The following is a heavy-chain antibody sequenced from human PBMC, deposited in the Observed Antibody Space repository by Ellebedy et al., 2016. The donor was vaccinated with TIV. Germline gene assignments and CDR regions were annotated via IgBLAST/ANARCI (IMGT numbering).Heavy chain of an antibody. D-gene: IGHD6-25*01. CDR3: TKHRPSASMDV. J-gene: IGHJ6*02. CDR1: GFTFSSSA. Sequence: GESLKISCAASGFTFSSSAMGCVRPAPGKGPEWVSAISDDGFRTYYADSVNGRFTISRDNSKSTLFLQMNSLRAEDAAKYYCTKHRPSASMDVWGQGTTVAVSS. CDR2: ISDDGFRT. V-gene: IGHV3-23*01.